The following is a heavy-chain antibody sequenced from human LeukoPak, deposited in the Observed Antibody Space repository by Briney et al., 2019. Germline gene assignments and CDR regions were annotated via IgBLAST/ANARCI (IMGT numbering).Heavy chain of an antibody. CDR1: GFTFGDYL. CDR3: SRGSGWLSVY. D-gene: IGHD6-19*01. V-gene: IGHV3-49*01. J-gene: IGHJ4*02. CDR2: ISGGTT. Sequence: GESLRLSRTASGFTFGDYLMSWFRQAPGKGLEWIGFISGGTTEYTASEKARFPISRDDYTSIAYLQINSLTTEDTAVYYCSRGSGWLSVYLGQGTLVTVSS.